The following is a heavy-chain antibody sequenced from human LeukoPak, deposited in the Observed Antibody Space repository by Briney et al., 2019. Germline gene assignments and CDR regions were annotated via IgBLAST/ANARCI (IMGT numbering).Heavy chain of an antibody. CDR2: ISASADNT. V-gene: IGHV3-23*01. CDR3: AKDPKWGGSVHSFDQ. J-gene: IGHJ4*02. Sequence: GGSLRLACAASGFTFSTYAMTWVRQAPGKGLDWVSAISASADNTYYADSVRGRFTISRDNSKNTLHLQMNSLRAEDTAVYYCAKDPKWGGSVHSFDQWGQGTLVTVSS. D-gene: IGHD1-26*01. CDR1: GFTFSTYA.